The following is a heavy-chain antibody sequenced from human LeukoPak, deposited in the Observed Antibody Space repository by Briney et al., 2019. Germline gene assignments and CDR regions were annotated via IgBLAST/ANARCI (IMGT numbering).Heavy chain of an antibody. CDR1: VYTFTSYG. CDR2: ISAYNGNK. CDR3: ARGDIVGATTLIADAFAI. D-gene: IGHD1-26*01. J-gene: IGHJ3*02. Sequence: GASVKVSCKSSVYTFTSYGISGVRQAPGRGREGGGWISAYNGNKNYSQKLQGRGTITRNTSINTAHIEVRSVRSADTAMYYCARGDIVGATTLIADAFAIWGQGTMVTVSS. V-gene: IGHV1-18*01.